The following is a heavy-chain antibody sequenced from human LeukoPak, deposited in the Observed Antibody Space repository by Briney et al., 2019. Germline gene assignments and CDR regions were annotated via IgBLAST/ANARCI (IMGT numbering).Heavy chain of an antibody. CDR3: ARGPYSSNYLQEYYFDP. CDR2: IYHSGST. V-gene: IGHV4-59*11. J-gene: IGHJ4*02. D-gene: IGHD6-13*01. CDR1: GGSIRGHY. Sequence: SETLSLTCSVSGGSIRGHYWSWIRQPPGKGLECIGYIYHSGSTTYNPSLKSRATISVDTSKNQFSLRLNSVTAADTAMYYCARGPYSSNYLQEYYFDPWGQGTLVTVSS.